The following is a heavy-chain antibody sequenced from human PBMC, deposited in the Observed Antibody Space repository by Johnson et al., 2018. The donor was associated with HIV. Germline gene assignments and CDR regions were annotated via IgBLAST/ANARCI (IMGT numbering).Heavy chain of an antibody. V-gene: IGHV3-23*04. CDR1: GFTFGSYA. D-gene: IGHD2-2*01. CDR3: AKDPGDCSSTSCNAFDI. J-gene: IGHJ3*02. CDR2: ISGSGGRT. Sequence: VQLVESGGGVVQPGRSLRLSCAASGFTFGSYAMSWVRQAPGKGLEWVSIISGSGGRTYYADSVKGRFTISRDNSRNTLLLQMNSLRAEDTAVYYCAKDPGDCSSTSCNAFDIWGQWTMVTVSS.